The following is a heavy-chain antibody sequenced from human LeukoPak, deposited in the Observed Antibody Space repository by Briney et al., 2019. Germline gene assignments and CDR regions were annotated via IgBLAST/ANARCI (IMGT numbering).Heavy chain of an antibody. CDR1: GGSISSGGYS. CDR2: IYHSGST. V-gene: IGHV4-30-2*01. CDR3: ARVRGVVRGPFDY. J-gene: IGHJ4*02. D-gene: IGHD2-15*01. Sequence: PSQTLSLTCAVSGGSISSGGYSWSWIRQPPGKGLEWIGYIYHSGSTNYNPSLKSRVTISVDTSKNQFSLKLSSVTAADTAVYYCARVRGVVRGPFDYWGQGTLVTVSS.